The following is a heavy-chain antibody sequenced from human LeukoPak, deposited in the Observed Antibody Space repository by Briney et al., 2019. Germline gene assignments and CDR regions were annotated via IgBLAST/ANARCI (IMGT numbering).Heavy chain of an antibody. V-gene: IGHV3-15*01. CDR2: IKSKTDGGTT. J-gene: IGHJ3*02. Sequence: PGGSLRLSCAASGFTFSNAWMNWVRQAPGKGLEWVGRIKSKTDGGTTDYAAPVKGRCSISRDDSKNKLYLQMNSLKIDDTAVYYCSTVGSTMISDAFDIWGQGTMVTVSS. D-gene: IGHD3-22*01. CDR1: GFTFSNAW. CDR3: STVGSTMISDAFDI.